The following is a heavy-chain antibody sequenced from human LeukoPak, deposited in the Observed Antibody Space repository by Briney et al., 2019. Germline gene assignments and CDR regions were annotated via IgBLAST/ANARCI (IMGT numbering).Heavy chain of an antibody. CDR1: GVLLSTSGLG. D-gene: IGHD7-27*01. CDR2: IYWDDDK. J-gene: IGHJ4*02. V-gene: IGHV2-5*02. Sequence: SGPTLVNPTQPRTLICSFSGVLLSTSGLGVGGIRQPPGKALGWLALIYWDDDKRYSPSLMSRLTITKDTSKTQVVLTMTNMDPVDTATYYCAHRPTGDGEFYYWGQGILVTVSS. CDR3: AHRPTGDGEFYY.